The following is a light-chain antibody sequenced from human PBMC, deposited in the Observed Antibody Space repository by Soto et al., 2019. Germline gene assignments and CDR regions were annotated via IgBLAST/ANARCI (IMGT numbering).Light chain of an antibody. V-gene: IGKV3-20*01. CDR2: GAS. Sequence: EIVLTQSPGTLSMSPGERATLSCRASQSVSSSYLAWYQQKPGQAPRLLIYGASSRATGIPDRFSGSGSGTDFTLTIIRLEPEDFAVYYCQQYGGSPLTFGPGTKVDIK. J-gene: IGKJ3*01. CDR1: QSVSSSY. CDR3: QQYGGSPLT.